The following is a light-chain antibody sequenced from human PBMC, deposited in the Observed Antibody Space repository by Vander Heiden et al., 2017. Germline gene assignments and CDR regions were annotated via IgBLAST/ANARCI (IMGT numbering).Light chain of an antibody. V-gene: IGLV1-44*01. CDR3: AAWDGTLNGVV. Sequence: QSALTQPPSASGTPGPRVTISCSGSSSNIGSYGVHWYQQVPGTAPKLLIHTKGQRPSGVPDRFSVSKSGTSASLAISGLQSEDEADYYCAAWDGTLNGVVFGGGTKLTVL. J-gene: IGLJ2*01. CDR2: TKG. CDR1: SSNIGSYG.